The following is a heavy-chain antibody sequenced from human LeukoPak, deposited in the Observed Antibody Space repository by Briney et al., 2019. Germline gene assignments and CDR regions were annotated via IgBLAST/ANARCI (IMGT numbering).Heavy chain of an antibody. CDR3: ARSGGTYHLDY. CDR1: GYTFTGHY. CDR2: INPKTGGT. Sequence: ASVKVSCKTSGYTFTGHYLHWVRLAAGQGLEWVGWINPKTGGTKYAQKFQGRVTMTEDDTSISTAYMELSSLRSDDTAIYYCARSGGTYHLDYWGQGSQVTVSS. J-gene: IGHJ4*02. V-gene: IGHV1-2*02. D-gene: IGHD1-26*01.